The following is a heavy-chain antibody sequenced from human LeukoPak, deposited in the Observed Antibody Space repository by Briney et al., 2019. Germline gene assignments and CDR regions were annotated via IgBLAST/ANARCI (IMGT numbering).Heavy chain of an antibody. Sequence: SVKVSCKASGGTFSSYAISWVRQAPGQGLEWMGRIIPILGIANYAQKFQGRVTITAAKSTSTAYMELSSLRSEDTAVYYCARDAGATHPYYFDYWGQGTLVTVSS. CDR3: ARDAGATHPYYFDY. V-gene: IGHV1-69*04. CDR2: IIPILGIA. D-gene: IGHD1-26*01. J-gene: IGHJ4*02. CDR1: GGTFSSYA.